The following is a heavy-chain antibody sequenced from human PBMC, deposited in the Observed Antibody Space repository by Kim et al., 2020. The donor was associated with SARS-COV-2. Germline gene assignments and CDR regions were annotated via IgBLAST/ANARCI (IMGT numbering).Heavy chain of an antibody. V-gene: IGHV1-18*01. CDR3: ARQGITMIVVDF. D-gene: IGHD3-22*01. J-gene: IGHJ4*02. Sequence: NYAPKIQGRATMTTDTSTSTAYMELRSLRSDDTAVYYCARQGITMIVVDFWGQGTLVTVSS.